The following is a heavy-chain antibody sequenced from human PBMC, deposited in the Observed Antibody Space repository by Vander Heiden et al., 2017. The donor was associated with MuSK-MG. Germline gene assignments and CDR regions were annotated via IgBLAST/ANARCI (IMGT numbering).Heavy chain of an antibody. Sequence: QVQLVESGGGVVPPGRSLRLSCDASGFTFSSYGIHWVGQAPGKGLEWVAGISYDGSNKYYADSVKGRFTISRDNSKNTLYLQMNSLRAEDTAVYYCAKTFCGGDCYSGARDAFDIWGQGTMVTVSS. CDR1: GFTFSSYG. J-gene: IGHJ3*02. V-gene: IGHV3-30*18. D-gene: IGHD2-21*01. CDR3: AKTFCGGDCYSGARDAFDI. CDR2: ISYDGSNK.